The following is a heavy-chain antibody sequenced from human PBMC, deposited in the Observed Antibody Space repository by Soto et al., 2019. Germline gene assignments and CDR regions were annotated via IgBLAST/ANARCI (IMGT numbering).Heavy chain of an antibody. J-gene: IGHJ4*02. CDR3: ASRRGFGTYYFAY. D-gene: IGHD1-7*01. V-gene: IGHV3-30*14. Sequence: QVQLVESGGGVVQPGRSLRLSCEASGFAFRSYAVHWVRLAPGKGLDWVALISYDGSNVYYADSVKGRFTISRDNSKNTLYLQMNSLRAEDTAVYYCASRRGFGTYYFAYWGQGTLVTVSS. CDR2: ISYDGSNV. CDR1: GFAFRSYA.